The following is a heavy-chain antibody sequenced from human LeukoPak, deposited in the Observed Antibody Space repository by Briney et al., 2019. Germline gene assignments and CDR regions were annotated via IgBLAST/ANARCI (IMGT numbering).Heavy chain of an antibody. CDR1: GYTLTELS. D-gene: IGHD5-12*01. J-gene: IGHJ4*02. CDR3: AKTSRAYSNYDSPFDY. V-gene: IGHV1-24*01. Sequence: ASVKVSCKVSGYTLTELSMHWVRQAPGKGLEWMGGFDPEDGETIYAQKFQGRVTMTEDTSTDTAYMELSSLRAEDTAVYYCAKTSRAYSNYDSPFDYWGQGTLVTVSS. CDR2: FDPEDGET.